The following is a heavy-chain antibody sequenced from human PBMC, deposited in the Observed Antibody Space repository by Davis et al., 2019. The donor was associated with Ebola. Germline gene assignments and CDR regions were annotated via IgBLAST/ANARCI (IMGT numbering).Heavy chain of an antibody. V-gene: IGHV4-39*01. CDR2: IYYSGST. CDR3: ARPSGRYYNYWFDP. D-gene: IGHD1-26*01. Sequence: MPSETLSLTCTVSGGPISSSSYYWGWIRQPPGKGLEWIGCIYYSGSTYYNPSLKSRVTISVDTSKNQFSLKLSSVTAADTAVYYCARPSGRYYNYWFDPWGQGTLVTVSS. J-gene: IGHJ5*02. CDR1: GGPISSSSYY.